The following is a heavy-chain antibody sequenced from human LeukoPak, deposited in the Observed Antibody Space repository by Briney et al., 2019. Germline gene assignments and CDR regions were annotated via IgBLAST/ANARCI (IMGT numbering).Heavy chain of an antibody. V-gene: IGHV3-23*01. CDR3: AKDLLMITFGGVIGY. CDR1: GFTFSSYA. D-gene: IGHD3-16*01. CDR2: ISGSGGST. Sequence: GGSLRLSCAASGFTFSSYAMSWVRQAPGKGLEWVSVISGSGGSTYYADSVKGRFTISRDNSKSTLYLQMNSLRAEDTAVYYCAKDLLMITFGGVIGYWGQGTLVTVSS. J-gene: IGHJ4*02.